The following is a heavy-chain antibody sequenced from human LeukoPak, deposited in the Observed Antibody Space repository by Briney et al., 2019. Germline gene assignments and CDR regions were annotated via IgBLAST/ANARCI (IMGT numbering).Heavy chain of an antibody. CDR2: IDSRNM. D-gene: IGHD3-10*01. V-gene: IGHV3-21*05. CDR1: GFYFPNYA. Sequence: GGSLRLSCAASGFYFPNYAMNWVRQAPGQGLEWVSYIDSRNMYYADSVKGRFTISRDNAKNSLYLQLNSLRAEDTAVYFCARVKSGEFGFDYWGQGTLVTVSS. CDR3: ARVKSGEFGFDY. J-gene: IGHJ4*02.